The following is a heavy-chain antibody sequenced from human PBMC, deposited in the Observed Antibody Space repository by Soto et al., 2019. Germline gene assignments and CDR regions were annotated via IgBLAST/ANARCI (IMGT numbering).Heavy chain of an antibody. CDR3: AREKGHSNPFDF. J-gene: IGHJ4*02. CDR1: GYSISNGYY. V-gene: IGHV4-38-2*02. D-gene: IGHD4-4*01. CDR2: VYQTVST. Sequence: SETLSLTCTVSGYSISNGYYWAWIRQSPGKGLEWIGSVYQTVSTSYNPSLESRVTILVDIAKNHFSLRLNSVTAADTAVYFCAREKGHSNPFDFWGPGMLVTVSS.